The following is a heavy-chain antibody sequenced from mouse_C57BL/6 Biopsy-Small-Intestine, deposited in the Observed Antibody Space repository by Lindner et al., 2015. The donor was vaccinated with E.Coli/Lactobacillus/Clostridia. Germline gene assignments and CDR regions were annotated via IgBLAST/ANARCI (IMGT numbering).Heavy chain of an antibody. D-gene: IGHD2-13*01. CDR2: IRTTNGDT. CDR1: GYTFSSYG. J-gene: IGHJ1*01. V-gene: IGHV1S127*01. Sequence: SVKVSCKASGYTFSSYGISWVRQAPGQGLEWMGWIRTTNGDTRYAQKFQGRVTLTRDTSASTAYMEVTSLRSDDTAVYYCTRSTVTTAGLKHPDHWGPGTPVTVSS. CDR3: TRSTVTTAGLKHPDH.